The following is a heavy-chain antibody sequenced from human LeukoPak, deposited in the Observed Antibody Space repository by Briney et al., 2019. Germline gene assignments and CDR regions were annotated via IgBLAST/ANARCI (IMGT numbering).Heavy chain of an antibody. CDR3: AAYGQDAFDI. Sequence: GGSLRLSCAASGFTVSSTYMSWVRQAPGKGLEWVSVIYSGGNIYYIDSVKGRFTMSRDTSKNTLYLQMNSLRAEDTAVYYCAAYGQDAFDIWGQGTMVTVSS. CDR1: GFTVSSTY. CDR2: IYSGGNI. D-gene: IGHD4-17*01. J-gene: IGHJ3*02. V-gene: IGHV3-53*01.